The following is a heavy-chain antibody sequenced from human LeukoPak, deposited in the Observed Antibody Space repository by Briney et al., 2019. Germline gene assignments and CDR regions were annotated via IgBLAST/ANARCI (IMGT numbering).Heavy chain of an antibody. Sequence: ASVKVSCEASGGTFSSYAISWVRQAPGQGLEWMGGIIPIFGTANYAQKFQGRVTITADKSTSTAYMELSSLRSEDTAVYYCARSGQVGYSYGYGYWGQGTLVTVSS. CDR3: ARSGQVGYSYGYGY. J-gene: IGHJ4*02. CDR1: GGTFSSYA. V-gene: IGHV1-69*06. D-gene: IGHD5-18*01. CDR2: IIPIFGTA.